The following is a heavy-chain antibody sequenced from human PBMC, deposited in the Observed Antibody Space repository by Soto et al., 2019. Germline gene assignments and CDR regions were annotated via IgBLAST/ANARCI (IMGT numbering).Heavy chain of an antibody. CDR3: ARGLSVTLCDN. J-gene: IGHJ4*02. Sequence: QVQLQESGPGLVKPSQTLSLTCTVSGGSISTGGYYWTWIRQHPGKGLEWIGYIYYSGSTYYNPSIKSRVTISVDTSKNQFSLKLSSVTAADTAGYYCARGLSVTLCDNWGQGTLVTVSS. V-gene: IGHV4-31*03. CDR2: IYYSGST. D-gene: IGHD4-17*01. CDR1: GGSISTGGYY.